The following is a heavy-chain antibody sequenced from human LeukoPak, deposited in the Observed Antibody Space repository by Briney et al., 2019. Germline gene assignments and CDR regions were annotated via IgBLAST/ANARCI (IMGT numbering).Heavy chain of an antibody. CDR1: GGSISSGGYC. V-gene: IGHV4-31*03. CDR2: IYYSGST. J-gene: IGHJ4*02. CDR3: ARVSAVAGLSN. Sequence: SETLSLTCTVSGGSISSGGYCWSWIRQHPGKGLEWIGYIYYSGSTYYNPSLKSRVTISVDTSKNQFSLKLSSVTAADTAVYYCARVSAVAGLSNWGQGTLVTVSS. D-gene: IGHD6-19*01.